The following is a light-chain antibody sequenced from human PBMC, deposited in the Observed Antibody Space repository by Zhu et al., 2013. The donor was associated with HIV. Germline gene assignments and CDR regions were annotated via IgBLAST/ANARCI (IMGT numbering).Light chain of an antibody. J-gene: IGKJ3*01. CDR3: QQYNSYPFT. CDR1: QVINTY. Sequence: DIQLTQSPSFLSASIGDRVTITCRASQVINTYLAWYQHEPGKAPRLLIYAASTLQTGVPSRFSGSGSGTEFTLTINSLQSDDFATYYCQQYNSYPFTFGPGTKVDIK. V-gene: IGKV1-9*01. CDR2: AAS.